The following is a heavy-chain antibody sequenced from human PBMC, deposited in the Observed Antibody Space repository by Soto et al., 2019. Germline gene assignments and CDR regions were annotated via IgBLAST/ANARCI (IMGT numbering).Heavy chain of an antibody. CDR2: IIPNIGTA. V-gene: IGHV1-69*13. CDR3: ARDMEYHYDSGSSTSVDYYYYGMDV. D-gene: IGHD3-10*01. J-gene: IGHJ6*02. Sequence: SVKVSCKASGYTFTGYYMHWVRQAPGQGLEWMGGIIPNIGTANYAQKFQGRVTITADESTSTAYMELSSLRSEDTAVYYCARDMEYHYDSGSSTSVDYYYYGMDVWGQGTTVTVSS. CDR1: GYTFTGYY.